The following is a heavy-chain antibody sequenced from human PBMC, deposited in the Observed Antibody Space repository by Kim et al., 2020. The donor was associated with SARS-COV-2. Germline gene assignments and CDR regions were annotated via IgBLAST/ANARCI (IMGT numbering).Heavy chain of an antibody. D-gene: IGHD2-2*01. Sequence: GGSLRLSCAVSGFSFHEYAMHWVRQVPGKGLEWLSSIGWNGGTIGYSDSVKGRFTISRDNAKNSLFLQMNSLRAEDTALYYCAKGDCTSISCPADYWGQGTLVTVSS. J-gene: IGHJ4*02. CDR2: IGWNGGTI. V-gene: IGHV3-9*01. CDR3: AKGDCTSISCPADY. CDR1: GFSFHEYA.